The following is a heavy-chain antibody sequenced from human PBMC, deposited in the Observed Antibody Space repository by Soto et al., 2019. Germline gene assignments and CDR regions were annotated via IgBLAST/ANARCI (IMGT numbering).Heavy chain of an antibody. CDR3: ARTYCSGGSCYTSAFDI. V-gene: IGHV1-3*01. J-gene: IGHJ3*02. CDR2: INAGNGNT. CDR1: GYTFTSYA. Sequence: ASVKVSCKGSGYTFTSYAMHWVRQAPGQRLEWMGWINAGNGNTKYSQKFQGRVTITRDTSASTAYMELSSLRSEDTAVYYCARTYCSGGSCYTSAFDIWGQGTMVTVSS. D-gene: IGHD2-15*01.